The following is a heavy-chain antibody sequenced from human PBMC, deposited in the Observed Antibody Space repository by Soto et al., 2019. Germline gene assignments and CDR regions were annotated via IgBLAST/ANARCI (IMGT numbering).Heavy chain of an antibody. J-gene: IGHJ6*02. CDR2: INHSGST. Sequence: QVQLQQWGAGLLKPSETLSLTCAVYGGSFSGYYWSWIRQPPGKGLEWIGEINHSGSTNYNPSLKRRVTITVDTFKKQFSMKLTSVTDAGEAVYYCARDRSDRRYGMDVWGQGTTETVS. CDR1: GGSFSGYY. V-gene: IGHV4-34*01. CDR3: ARDRSDRRYGMDV.